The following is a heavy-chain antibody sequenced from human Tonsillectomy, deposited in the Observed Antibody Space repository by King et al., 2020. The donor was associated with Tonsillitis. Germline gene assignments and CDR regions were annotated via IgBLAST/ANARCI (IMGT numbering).Heavy chain of an antibody. J-gene: IGHJ4*02. CDR2: ISSSSSYI. D-gene: IGHD3-10*01. CDR3: ARVDGITIWT. CDR1: GFTFSSYS. Sequence: VQLVESGGGLVKPGGSLRLSCAASGFTFSSYSMNWVRPAPGEGLEWVSSISSSSSYIYYADSVKGRFTISRDNAKNSLYLQMNSLRAADTAVYYCARVDGITIWTWGQGTLVTVSS. V-gene: IGHV3-21*01.